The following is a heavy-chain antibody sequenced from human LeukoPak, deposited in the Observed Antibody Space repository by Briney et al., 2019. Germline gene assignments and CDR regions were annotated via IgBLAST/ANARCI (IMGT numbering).Heavy chain of an antibody. V-gene: IGHV1-69*01. CDR2: IIPIFGTA. J-gene: IGHJ6*02. CDR3: ARSVAGTDYYYYYYGMDV. Sequence: SVKVSCKASGGTFSSYAISWVRQAPGQGLEWMGGIIPIFGTANYAQKFQGRVTITADESTSTAYMELSSLRSEDTAVYYCARSVAGTDYYYYYYGMDVWGQGTTVTVSS. CDR1: GGTFSSYA. D-gene: IGHD6-19*01.